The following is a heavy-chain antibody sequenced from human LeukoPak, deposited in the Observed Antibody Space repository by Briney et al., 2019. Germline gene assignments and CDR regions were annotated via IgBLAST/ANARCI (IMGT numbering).Heavy chain of an antibody. CDR1: GFTFSSYE. D-gene: IGHD3-10*01. V-gene: IGHV3-48*03. Sequence: GGSLRLSCAASGFTFSSYEMNWVRQAPGKGLEWVSYISSSGSTMYYADSVKGRFTISRDNAKNSLYLQMNSLRAEDTAVYYCCGSGSYYNVWTNWFDPWGQGTLVTVSS. J-gene: IGHJ5*02. CDR3: CGSGSYYNVWTNWFDP. CDR2: ISSSGSTM.